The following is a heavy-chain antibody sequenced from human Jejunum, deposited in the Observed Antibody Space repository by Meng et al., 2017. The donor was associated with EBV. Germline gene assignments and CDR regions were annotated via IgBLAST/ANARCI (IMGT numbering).Heavy chain of an antibody. CDR3: TRAGSYRHDY. CDR2: INTDGSTT. CDR1: GFTFSDYW. V-gene: IGHV3-74*01. D-gene: IGHD6-25*01. Sequence: VDRVGAGGCLFVAGGFLRPHWSTSGFTFSDYWMHWVRQGRGKGLVWVSLINTDGSTTNYADSVKGRFTISRDNAENTLFLQMNSLKAEDTAVYYCTRAGSYRHDYWGQGTLVTVSS. J-gene: IGHJ4*02.